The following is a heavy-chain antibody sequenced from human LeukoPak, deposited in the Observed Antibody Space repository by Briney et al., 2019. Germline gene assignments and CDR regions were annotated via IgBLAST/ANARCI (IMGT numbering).Heavy chain of an antibody. D-gene: IGHD4-17*01. Sequence: PGGSLRLTCAASGFTFSTYWMSWVRQAPGKGLEWVANIRQDGSGKYYVDSVKGRFTISRDNAKNSLYLQLNSLRAEDTAVYYCASSTVTTHFFDYWGQGTLVTVSS. V-gene: IGHV3-7*05. CDR1: GFTFSTYW. J-gene: IGHJ4*02. CDR3: ASSTVTTHFFDY. CDR2: IRQDGSGK.